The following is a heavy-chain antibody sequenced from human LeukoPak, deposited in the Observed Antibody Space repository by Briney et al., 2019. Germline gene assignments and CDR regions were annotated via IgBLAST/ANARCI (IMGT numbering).Heavy chain of an antibody. CDR1: GGTFSSYA. CDR2: IIPIFGTA. CDR3: ARGGYYGSGSFMDV. D-gene: IGHD3-10*01. V-gene: IGHV1-69*01. J-gene: IGHJ6*02. Sequence: SVKVSCKASGGTFSSYAISWVRQAPGQGLEWMGGIIPIFGTANYAQKFQGRVTITADESTSTAYMELSSLRSEDTAVYYCARGGYYGSGSFMDVWGQGTTVTVSS.